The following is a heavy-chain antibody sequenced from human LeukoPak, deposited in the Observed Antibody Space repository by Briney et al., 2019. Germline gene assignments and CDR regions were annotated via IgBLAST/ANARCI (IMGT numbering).Heavy chain of an antibody. Sequence: SETLSLTCTVSGGSISSYYWSWIRQPPGKGLEWIGYIYYSGSTNYNPSLKSRVTISVDTFKNQFSLKLSSVTAADTAVYYCATLGATGDYWGQGTLVTVSS. CDR3: ATLGATGDY. D-gene: IGHD1-26*01. J-gene: IGHJ4*02. CDR2: IYYSGST. CDR1: GGSISSYY. V-gene: IGHV4-59*01.